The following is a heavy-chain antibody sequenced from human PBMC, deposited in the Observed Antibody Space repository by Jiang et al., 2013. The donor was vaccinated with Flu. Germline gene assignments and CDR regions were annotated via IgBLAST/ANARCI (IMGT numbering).Heavy chain of an antibody. V-gene: IGHV4-4*09. Sequence: IYSTGSTNNNPSLNSRVTISLDTSKNQFSLRLSSVTAADTAVYYCARSDSYCGGDCYVFDAFDIWGQGTVVTVSS. CDR2: IYSTGST. CDR3: ARSDSYCGGDCYVFDAFDI. D-gene: IGHD2-21*01. J-gene: IGHJ3*02.